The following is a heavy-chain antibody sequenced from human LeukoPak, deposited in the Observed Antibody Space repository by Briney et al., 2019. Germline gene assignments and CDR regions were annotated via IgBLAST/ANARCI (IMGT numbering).Heavy chain of an antibody. CDR2: ISGSGDST. J-gene: IGHJ4*02. D-gene: IGHD2-15*01. CDR1: GFTFSSYA. V-gene: IGHV3-23*01. CDR3: AKQFSSAVVSAVDC. Sequence: GGSLRLSCAASGFTFSSYAMLWVCQAPGKGLEWLSAISGSGDSTYYADSVKGRFTISRDNSKNTLYLQINSLRADGTAVYYCAKQFSSAVVSAVDCWGQGTLVTVSS.